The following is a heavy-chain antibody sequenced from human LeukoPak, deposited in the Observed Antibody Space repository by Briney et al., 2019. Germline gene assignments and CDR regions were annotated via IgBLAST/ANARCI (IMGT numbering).Heavy chain of an antibody. J-gene: IGHJ3*02. V-gene: IGHV3-30-3*01. CDR1: GFTFSSYA. CDR2: ISYDGSNK. Sequence: GRSLRLSCAASGFTFSSYAMHWVSQAPGKGLEWVAVISYDGSNKYYADSVKGRFTISRDNSKNTLYLQMNSLRAEDTALYYCARNPGGWELLRGAFDIWGQGTMVTVSS. D-gene: IGHD1-26*01. CDR3: ARNPGGWELLRGAFDI.